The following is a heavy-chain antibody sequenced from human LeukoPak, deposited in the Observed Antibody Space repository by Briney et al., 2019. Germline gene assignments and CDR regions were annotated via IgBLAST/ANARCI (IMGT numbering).Heavy chain of an antibody. V-gene: IGHV4-39*07. J-gene: IGHJ5*02. CDR2: IYYSGST. Sequence: SETLSLTCTVSGGSISSSSNYWGWIRQPPGKGLEWIGSIYYSGSTYYNPSLKSRVTISVDTSNNQFSLKLNSVTAADTAVYYCARDGGVPRTSGYYYYWFDPWGQGTLVTVSS. CDR3: ARDGGVPRTSGYYYYWFDP. D-gene: IGHD3-22*01. CDR1: GGSISSSSNY.